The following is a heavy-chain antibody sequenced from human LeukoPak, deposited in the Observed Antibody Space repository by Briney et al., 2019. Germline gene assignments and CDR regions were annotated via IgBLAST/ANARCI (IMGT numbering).Heavy chain of an antibody. D-gene: IGHD5-12*01. Sequence: ASVKVSCKASGYTFTSYAIHWVRQASGQRREWMGWINAGNGDTKYSQDFQGRVTISRDTSASTAYMELSSLRSEDMAVYYCARDLLDSGYDFSLDYWGQGTLVTVSS. V-gene: IGHV1-3*03. J-gene: IGHJ4*02. CDR2: INAGNGDT. CDR1: GYTFTSYA. CDR3: ARDLLDSGYDFSLDY.